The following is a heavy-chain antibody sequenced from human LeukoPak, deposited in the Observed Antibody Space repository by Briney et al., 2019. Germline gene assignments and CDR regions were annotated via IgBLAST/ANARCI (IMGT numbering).Heavy chain of an antibody. D-gene: IGHD5-18*01. CDR1: GYSFTSYW. CDR3: ARRGGSGYGYGYGY. CDR2: IYPGDSDT. J-gene: IGHJ4*02. Sequence: GESLKISCKGSGYSFTSYWIGWLRQMPGKGLEGMGIIYPGDSDTRYSPSFQGQVTISADNPNNTAYLQGSSLKAADTAMYYCARRGGSGYGYGYGYWGQGTLVTVSS. V-gene: IGHV5-51*01.